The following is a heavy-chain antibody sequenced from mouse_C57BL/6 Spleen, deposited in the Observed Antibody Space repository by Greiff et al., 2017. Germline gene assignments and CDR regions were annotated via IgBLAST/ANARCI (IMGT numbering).Heavy chain of an antibody. CDR3: ARGGSDYYGSSFDY. CDR1: GYTFTDYY. D-gene: IGHD1-1*01. J-gene: IGHJ2*01. CDR2: INPYNGGT. V-gene: IGHV1-19*01. Sequence: EVQLQESGPVLVKPGASVKMSCKASGYTFTDYYMNWVKQSHGKSLEWIGVINPYNGGTSYNQKFKGKATLTVDKSSSTAYMELNSLTSEDSAVYYCARGGSDYYGSSFDYWGQGTTLTVSS.